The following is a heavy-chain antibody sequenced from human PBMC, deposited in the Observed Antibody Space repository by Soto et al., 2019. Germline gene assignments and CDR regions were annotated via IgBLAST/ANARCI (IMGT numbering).Heavy chain of an antibody. D-gene: IGHD3-9*01. J-gene: IGHJ4*02. CDR2: IDAGNGNT. CDR1: GYIFTAKA. CDR3: ERSETGYSTFDY. Sequence: QVQLVQSGAEVRNPGASVMVSCKASGYIFTAKAIHWIRQAPGQRLEWVGKIDAGNGNTKYSQKFQGRVTITRDTSASAAYMELSTLGSEDTSIYYCERSETGYSTFDYWGQGTLVTVSS. V-gene: IGHV1-3*01.